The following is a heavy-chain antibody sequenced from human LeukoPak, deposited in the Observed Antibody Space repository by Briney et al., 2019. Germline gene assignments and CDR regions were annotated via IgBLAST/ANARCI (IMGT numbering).Heavy chain of an antibody. D-gene: IGHD3-10*01. V-gene: IGHV4-38-2*02. Sequence: PSETLSLTCTVSGYSISSGYYWGWIRQPPGKGLEWIGTIYHSGSTNYNPSLKSRVTISVDTSKNQFSLKLSSVTAADTAVYYCARAYYYGSRRAYYYYYMDVWGKGTTVTVSS. CDR3: ARAYYYGSRRAYYYYYMDV. CDR2: IYHSGST. CDR1: GYSISSGYY. J-gene: IGHJ6*03.